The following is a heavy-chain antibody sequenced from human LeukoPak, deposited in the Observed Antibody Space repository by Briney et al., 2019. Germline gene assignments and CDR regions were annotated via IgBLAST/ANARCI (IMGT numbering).Heavy chain of an antibody. J-gene: IGHJ6*03. Sequence: GGSLRLSCAGSGFTLSRYSMNWVRQAPGKGLEWVSYISSSGSTEYYADSVKGRFTISRDNAKNSLYLQMNSLRAEDTAVYYCAKSSRWPNDYYYYYMDVWGKGTTVTVSS. CDR1: GFTLSRYS. CDR3: AKSSRWPNDYYYYYMDV. CDR2: ISSSGSTE. V-gene: IGHV3-48*01. D-gene: IGHD6-19*01.